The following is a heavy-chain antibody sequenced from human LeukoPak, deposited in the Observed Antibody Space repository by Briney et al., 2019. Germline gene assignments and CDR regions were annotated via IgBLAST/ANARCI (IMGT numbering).Heavy chain of an antibody. D-gene: IGHD2-15*01. CDR1: GYTFTGYY. V-gene: IGHV1-2*02. CDR2: INPNSGGT. CDR3: ARYCSGGSCWVDWFDP. J-gene: IGHJ5*02. Sequence: ASVTVSCKASGYTFTGYYMHWVRQAPGQGLEWMGWINPNSGGTNYAQEFQGRVTMTRDTSISTAYMELSRLRSDDTAVYYCARYCSGGSCWVDWFDPWGQGTLVTVSS.